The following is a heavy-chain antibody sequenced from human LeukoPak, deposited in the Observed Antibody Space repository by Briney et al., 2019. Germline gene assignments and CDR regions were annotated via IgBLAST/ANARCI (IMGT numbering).Heavy chain of an antibody. V-gene: IGHV4-59*01. CDR3: ARDSPPQYASSSAGFDY. CDR1: GDSIRNYY. CDR2: IYYTVNT. J-gene: IGHJ4*02. Sequence: PSETLSLTCAVSGDSIRNYYWSWIRQPPGKGLEWIGYIYYTVNTNYNPSLKSPVIISIATSKNQFSLKLTSVTAADTAVYFCARDSPPQYASSSAGFDYWGPGTLVTVSS. D-gene: IGHD6-6*01.